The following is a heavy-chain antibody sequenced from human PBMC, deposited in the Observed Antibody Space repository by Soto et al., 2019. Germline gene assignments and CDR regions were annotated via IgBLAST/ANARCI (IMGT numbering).Heavy chain of an antibody. Sequence: PSETLSLTCAVYGGSFSGYYWSWIRQPPGKGLEWIGEINHSGSTNYNPSLKSRVTISVDTSKNQFSLKLSSVTAADTAVYYCARGLRTVTTCRFDYWGQGTLVTVXS. CDR2: INHSGST. D-gene: IGHD4-4*01. CDR1: GGSFSGYY. V-gene: IGHV4-34*01. J-gene: IGHJ4*02. CDR3: ARGLRTVTTCRFDY.